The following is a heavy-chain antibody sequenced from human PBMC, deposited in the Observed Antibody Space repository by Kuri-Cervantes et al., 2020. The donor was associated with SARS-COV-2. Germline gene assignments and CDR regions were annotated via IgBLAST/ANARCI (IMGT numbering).Heavy chain of an antibody. CDR2: IRYDGSNK. J-gene: IGHJ4*02. CDR1: GFTFSHYG. D-gene: IGHD2-15*01. CDR3: AKDQHGIIVVVAAIDY. Sequence: GGSLRLSCEASGFTFSHYGMDWVRQAPGKGLEWVAFIRYDGSNKYYAGSVRGRFTISRDSSKKTLYLQMDSLRVEDTAVYYCAKDQHGIIVVVAAIDYWGQGTLVTVSS. V-gene: IGHV3-30*02.